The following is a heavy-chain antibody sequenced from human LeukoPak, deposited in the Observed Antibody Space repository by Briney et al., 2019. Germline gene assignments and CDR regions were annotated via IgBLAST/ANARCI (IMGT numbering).Heavy chain of an antibody. V-gene: IGHV3-21*01. CDR1: GFTFSSYS. D-gene: IGHD1-26*01. CDR3: ARGEPNNYGMDV. Sequence: GGSLRLSCAASGFTFSSYSMNWVRQAPGKGLEWVSSISSSSSYIYYADSVKGRFTISRDTAKNSLYLQMNSLGAEDTAVYYCARGEPNNYGMDVWGQGTTVTVSS. J-gene: IGHJ6*02. CDR2: ISSSSSYI.